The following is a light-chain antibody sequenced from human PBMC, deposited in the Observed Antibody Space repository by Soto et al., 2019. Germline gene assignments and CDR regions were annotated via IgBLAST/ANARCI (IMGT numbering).Light chain of an antibody. CDR2: GAT. CDR3: QQYGSSPLT. CDR1: QSVSFSY. Sequence: EIVWTQSPGTLSLSPGDRATLSCRASQSVSFSYLAWYQQKAGQAPRLLIYGATSRATGIPDRFSGSESGTDFTLTISRLEPEDFAVYYCQQYGSSPLTFGGGTKVEIK. J-gene: IGKJ4*01. V-gene: IGKV3-20*01.